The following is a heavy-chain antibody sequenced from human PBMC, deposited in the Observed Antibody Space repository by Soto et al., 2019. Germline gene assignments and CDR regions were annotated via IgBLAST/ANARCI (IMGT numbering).Heavy chain of an antibody. CDR3: AKDRSYYPQNWFDP. J-gene: IGHJ5*02. V-gene: IGHV3-23*01. CDR2: ISGSGGST. Sequence: AASGFPFSSYAMSWVRQAPGKGLEWVSAISGSGGSTYYADSVKVRFTISRDNSKKMVYVQMNSLRAEDTAIYYCAKDRSYYPQNWFDPWGQGTLVTVSS. CDR1: GFPFSSYA. D-gene: IGHD1-26*01.